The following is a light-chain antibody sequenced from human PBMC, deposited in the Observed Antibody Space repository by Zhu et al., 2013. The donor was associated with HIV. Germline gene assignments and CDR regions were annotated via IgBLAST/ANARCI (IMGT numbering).Light chain of an antibody. CDR3: QQYGSSPYS. J-gene: IGKJ2*03. Sequence: EIVLTQSPGTLSLSPGERATLSCRASQSVSSSYLAWYQQKPGQAPRLLIYGASSRATGIPDRFSGSGSGTDFTLTISRLEPEDFAVYYCQQYGSSPYSFGPGD. CDR2: GAS. CDR1: QSVSSSY. V-gene: IGKV3-20*01.